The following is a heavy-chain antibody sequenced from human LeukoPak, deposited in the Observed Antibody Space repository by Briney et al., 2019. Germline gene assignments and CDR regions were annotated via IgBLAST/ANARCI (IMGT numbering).Heavy chain of an antibody. J-gene: IGHJ4*02. D-gene: IGHD3-9*01. CDR1: GFTFSSYS. CDR2: ISGSGGST. CDR3: AKAPHDILTGYYIF. V-gene: IGHV3-23*01. Sequence: PGGSLRLSCAASGFTFSSYSMTWVRQTPGKGLEWVSAISGSGGSTYYADSVKGRFTISRDNSKNTLYLQMNSLRAEDTAVYYCAKAPHDILTGYYIFWGQGTLVTVSS.